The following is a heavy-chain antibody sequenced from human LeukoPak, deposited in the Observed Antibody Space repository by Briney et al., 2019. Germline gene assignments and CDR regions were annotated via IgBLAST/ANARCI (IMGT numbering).Heavy chain of an antibody. V-gene: IGHV3-23*01. D-gene: IGHD3-16*02. J-gene: IGHJ4*02. CDR2: ISGSGGST. CDR1: GFTFSSYA. Sequence: QPGGSLRLSCAASGFTFSSYAMSWVRQAPGKGLEWVSAISGSGGSTYYADSVKGRFTISRDNSKNTLYLQMNSLRAEDTAVYYCAKVAMITFGGVIVTGTGGFDYWGQGTLVTVS. CDR3: AKVAMITFGGVIVTGTGGFDY.